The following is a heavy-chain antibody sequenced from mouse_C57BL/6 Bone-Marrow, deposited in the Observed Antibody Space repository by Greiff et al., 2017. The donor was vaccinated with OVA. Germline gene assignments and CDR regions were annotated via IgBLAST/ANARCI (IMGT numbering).Heavy chain of an antibody. V-gene: IGHV1-20*01. Sequence: EVQLQESGPELVKPGDSVKISCKASGYSFTGYFMNWVMQSHGKSLEWIGRINPYNGDTFYNQKFKGKATLTVDKSSSTAHMELRSLTSEDSAVYYCARTGSSGWYFDVWGTGTTVTVSS. CDR3: ARTGSSGWYFDV. CDR1: GYSFTGYF. CDR2: INPYNGDT. J-gene: IGHJ1*03. D-gene: IGHD1-1*01.